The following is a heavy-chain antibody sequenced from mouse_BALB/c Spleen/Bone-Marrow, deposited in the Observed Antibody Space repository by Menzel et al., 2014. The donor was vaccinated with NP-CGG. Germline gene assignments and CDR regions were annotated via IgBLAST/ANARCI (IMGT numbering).Heavy chain of an antibody. V-gene: IGHV1S81*02. Sequence: QVQLQQPGAELVKPGASVKLSCKASGYTFTSYWMHWVKQRPGQGLEWIGEINPSNGRTNYNEKFKIKATLTVDKSSSTAYMQRSSLTSEDSAVDCCASYRGAYWGQGTLVTVSA. J-gene: IGHJ3*01. CDR2: INPSNGRT. D-gene: IGHD2-12*01. CDR1: GYTFTSYW. CDR3: ASYRGAY.